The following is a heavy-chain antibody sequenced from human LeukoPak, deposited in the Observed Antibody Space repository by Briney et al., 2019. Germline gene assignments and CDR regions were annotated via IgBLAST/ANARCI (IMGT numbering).Heavy chain of an antibody. V-gene: IGHV3-21*01. D-gene: IGHD2-2*02. CDR3: ARRGVEIDTLDAFDI. CDR2: ISSSSSYI. CDR1: GFTFSSYS. J-gene: IGHJ3*02. Sequence: GGSLRLSCAASGFTFSSYSMNWVRQAPGTGLEWVSSISSSSSYIYYADSVKGRFTISRDNAKNSLYLQMNSLRAEDTAVYYCARRGVEIDTLDAFDIWGQGTMVTVSS.